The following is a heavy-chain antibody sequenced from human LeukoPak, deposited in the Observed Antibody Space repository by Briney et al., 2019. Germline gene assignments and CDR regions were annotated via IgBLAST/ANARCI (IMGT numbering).Heavy chain of an antibody. D-gene: IGHD1-14*01. J-gene: IGHJ4*02. CDR1: GFTFSSYA. CDR3: ATPVEDLLDNRRDY. Sequence: GGSLRLSCAASGFTFSSYAMHWVRQAPGKGLEWVALISYDGNNEYYADSVKGRSTLSRDNSKNTLYLQMNSLRPEDTAVYYCATPVEDLLDNRRDYWGQGTLVTVSS. CDR2: ISYDGNNE. V-gene: IGHV3-30-3*01.